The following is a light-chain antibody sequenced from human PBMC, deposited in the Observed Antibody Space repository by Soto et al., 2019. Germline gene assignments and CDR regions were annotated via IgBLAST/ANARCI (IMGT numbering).Light chain of an antibody. CDR1: TSNIGSNT. V-gene: IGLV1-44*01. Sequence: QSVLTQPPSASGTPGQRVTISCSGSTSNIGSNTVSWYQHLPGTAPKLLIYSNDQRPSGVPDRFSGSKSGTSASLAISGLQSEDEADYYCSSNTPTGIFGGGTKLTVL. J-gene: IGLJ2*01. CDR2: SND. CDR3: SSNTPTGI.